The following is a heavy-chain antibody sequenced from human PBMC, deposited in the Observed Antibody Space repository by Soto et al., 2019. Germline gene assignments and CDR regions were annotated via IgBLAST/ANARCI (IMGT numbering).Heavy chain of an antibody. CDR2: ISAYNGNT. Sequence: ASVKVSCKDSGYTFTSYGISWVRQAPGQGLEWMGWISAYNGNTKYAQKLQGRVTMTKDTSTSTAYMELRSLRSGDTAVYYCARDAAVGLFDYWGQGTLVTVSS. D-gene: IGHD1-26*01. CDR3: ARDAAVGLFDY. J-gene: IGHJ4*02. CDR1: GYTFTSYG. V-gene: IGHV1-18*01.